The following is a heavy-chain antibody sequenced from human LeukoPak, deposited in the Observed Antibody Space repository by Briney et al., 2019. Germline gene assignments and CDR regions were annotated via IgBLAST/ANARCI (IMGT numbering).Heavy chain of an antibody. J-gene: IGHJ4*02. CDR3: ARGYGDYVLDY. CDR1: GFTFSSYA. D-gene: IGHD4-17*01. CDR2: ISYDGSNK. Sequence: GGSLRLSCAASGFTFSSYAMHWVRQAPGKGLEWVAVISYDGSNKYYADSVKGRFTISRDNSKNTLYLQMNSLRAEDTAAYYCARGYGDYVLDYWGQGTLVTVSS. V-gene: IGHV3-30-3*01.